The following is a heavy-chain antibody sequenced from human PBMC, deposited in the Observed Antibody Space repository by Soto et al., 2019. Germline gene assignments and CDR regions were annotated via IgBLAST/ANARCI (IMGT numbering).Heavy chain of an antibody. CDR3: ARLGLSGYGSEVQSDY. V-gene: IGHV5-10-1*01. Sequence: GEPLKSYGWGSGCCSSTYWNSGVRQMPGKGLEWMGRIDPSDSYTNYSPSFQGHVTIPADKSISTAYLQWSSLKASDTAMYYCARLGLSGYGSEVQSDYWGQGTLVTVSS. CDR1: GCCSSTYW. D-gene: IGHD3-10*01. CDR2: IDPSDSYT. J-gene: IGHJ4*02.